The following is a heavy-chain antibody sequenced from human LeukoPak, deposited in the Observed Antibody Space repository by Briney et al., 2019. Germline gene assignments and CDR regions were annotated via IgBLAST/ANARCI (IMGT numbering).Heavy chain of an antibody. CDR2: INHGGGT. CDR1: GGLYNLYL. V-gene: IGHV4-34*01. CDR3: ASVRHDPFDYYYYMDV. J-gene: IGHJ6*03. Sequence: SETLSLTCPFSGGLYNLYLWRWIGQPPEKGLEWIGDINHGGGTNYNPSLKSRVSISLDTSKKQFSLRLTSVTAADTAVYYCASVRHDPFDYYYYMDVWAKGTTVTVSS.